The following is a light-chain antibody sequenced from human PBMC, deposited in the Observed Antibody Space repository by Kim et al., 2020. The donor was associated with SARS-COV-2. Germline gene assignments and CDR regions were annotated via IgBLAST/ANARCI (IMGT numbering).Light chain of an antibody. CDR3: QVWDSSTWV. CDR2: RDS. V-gene: IGLV3-9*01. CDR1: RIGSKS. J-gene: IGLJ3*02. Sequence: SVAPGQTARITCGENRIGSKSVHWYQQKPGQAPVLVIYRDSDRPSGIPERFSGSNSGNTATLTISRAQAGDEADYYCQVWDSSTWVFGGGTQLTVL.